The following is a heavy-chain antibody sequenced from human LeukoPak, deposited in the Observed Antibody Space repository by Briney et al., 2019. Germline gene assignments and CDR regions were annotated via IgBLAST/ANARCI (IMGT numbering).Heavy chain of an antibody. CDR2: ISAYNDKI. CDR1: GYSFTSFG. D-gene: IGHD6-13*01. J-gene: IGHJ5*02. CDR3: ARDPRSSSWGIINWFDP. Sequence: ASVKVSCKASGYSFTSFGISWVRQAPGQGLEWMGWISAYNDKIKYAQNLQGRVTLTQDTSTSTAYMELRSLRSDDTAVYYCARDPRSSSWGIINWFDPWGQGTLVTVSS. V-gene: IGHV1-18*01.